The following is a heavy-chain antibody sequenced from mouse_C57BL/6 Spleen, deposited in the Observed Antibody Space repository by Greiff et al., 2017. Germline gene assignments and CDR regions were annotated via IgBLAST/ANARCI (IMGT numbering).Heavy chain of an antibody. CDR1: GYTFTSYW. D-gene: IGHD2-4*01. CDR3: ARRDDYDENWFAY. Sequence: QLQQPGAELVKPGASVKLSCKASGYTFTSYWMHWVKQRPGQGLEWIGMIHPNSGSTNYNEKFKSKATLTVDKSSSTAYMQLSSLTSEDSAVYYCARRDDYDENWFAYWGQGTLVTVSA. CDR2: IHPNSGST. V-gene: IGHV1-64*01. J-gene: IGHJ3*01.